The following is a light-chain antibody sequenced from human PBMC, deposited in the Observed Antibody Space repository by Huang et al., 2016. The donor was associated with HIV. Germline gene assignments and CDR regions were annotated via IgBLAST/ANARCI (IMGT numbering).Light chain of an antibody. V-gene: IGKV1-39*01. CDR1: QTITTY. Sequence: DFQMTQSPSSLSASVGDRVTITCRASQTITTYLSWYQQKPGKAPKLLIYGASSLHSGVPSRFSGSGSGTDFTLTISSLQPEDFATYYCQQSYFTPLTFGGGTRLEIK. CDR2: GAS. CDR3: QQSYFTPLT. J-gene: IGKJ4*01.